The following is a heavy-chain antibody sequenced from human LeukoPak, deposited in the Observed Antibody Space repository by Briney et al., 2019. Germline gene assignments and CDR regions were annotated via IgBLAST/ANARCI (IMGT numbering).Heavy chain of an antibody. CDR1: GFTFSSYA. D-gene: IGHD2-21*01. J-gene: IGHJ4*02. CDR3: AKVDCGGDCYFRFPPGSVDY. Sequence: GGSLRLSCAASGFTFSSYAMHWVRQAPGKGLEWVAVISYDGSNKYYADSVKGRFTISRDNSKNTLYLQMNSLRAEDTAVYYCAKVDCGGDCYFRFPPGSVDYWGQGTLVTVSS. V-gene: IGHV3-30-3*01. CDR2: ISYDGSNK.